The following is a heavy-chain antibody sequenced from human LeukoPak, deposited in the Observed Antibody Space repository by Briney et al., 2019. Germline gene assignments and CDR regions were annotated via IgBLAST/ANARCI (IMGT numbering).Heavy chain of an antibody. J-gene: IGHJ4*02. CDR3: ARLSAYYYESSVS. CDR1: GGSISSSSYY. Sequence: SETLSLTCTASGGSISSSSYYWGWIRQPPGKGLEWIGSIYYSGSTYYNPSLKSRVTISVDTSKNQFSPKLSSVTAADTAVYYCARLSAYYYESSVSWGQGTLVTVSS. V-gene: IGHV4-39*01. CDR2: IYYSGST. D-gene: IGHD3-22*01.